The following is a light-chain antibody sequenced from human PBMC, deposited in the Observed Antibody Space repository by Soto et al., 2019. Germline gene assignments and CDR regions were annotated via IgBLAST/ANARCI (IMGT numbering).Light chain of an antibody. CDR3: QSYDSSRSGWV. CDR2: GNS. Sequence: QSVLTQPPSVSGAPGQRVTISCTGSSSNIGAGYDVHWYQQLPGTAPKLLIYGNSNRPSGVPDRFSGSKSGTSASLAITGLQADDDADYYCQSYDSSRSGWVFGGGTKVTVL. V-gene: IGLV1-40*01. CDR1: SSNIGAGYD. J-gene: IGLJ3*02.